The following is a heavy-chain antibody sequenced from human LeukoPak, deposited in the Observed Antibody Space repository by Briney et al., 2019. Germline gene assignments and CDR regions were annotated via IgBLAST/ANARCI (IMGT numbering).Heavy chain of an antibody. J-gene: IGHJ4*02. CDR1: GFTFNYAW. D-gene: IGHD2-15*01. CDR2: ISSEGFT. CDR3: ARGRGGD. Sequence: GGSLRLSCAASGFTFNYAWMGWVRLAQGKGLEWVSVISSEGFTYYADSVKGRFTISRDNPKNTLYLQMNSLRAEDTAFYYCARGRGGDWGQGALVTVSS. V-gene: IGHV3-53*01.